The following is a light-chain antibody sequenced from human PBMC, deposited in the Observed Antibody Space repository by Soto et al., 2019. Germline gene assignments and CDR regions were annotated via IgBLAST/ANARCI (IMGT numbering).Light chain of an antibody. CDR1: SIDVGGYDF. Sequence: QSALTQPASVSGSTGQSITISCTGTSIDVGGYDFVSWYQQRPGKAPKLIIYDVSNRPSGVSNRFSGSKSGNTASLTISGLQAEDEADYYCTSYTRSDIGVFGGGTKLTVL. CDR3: TSYTRSDIGV. V-gene: IGLV2-14*01. CDR2: DVS. J-gene: IGLJ3*02.